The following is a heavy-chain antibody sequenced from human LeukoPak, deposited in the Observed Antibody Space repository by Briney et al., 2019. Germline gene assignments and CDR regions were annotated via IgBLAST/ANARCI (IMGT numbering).Heavy chain of an antibody. Sequence: GGSLRLSCAASGFTFSNAWMSWVRQAPGKGLEWVGRIKSKTDGGTTDYAAPVKGRFTISRDDSKNTLYLQMNSLKTEDTAVYYCTTALWFGELSVWRFDPWGQGTLVTVSS. CDR3: TTALWFGELSVWRFDP. CDR2: IKSKTDGGTT. D-gene: IGHD3-10*01. V-gene: IGHV3-15*01. CDR1: GFTFSNAW. J-gene: IGHJ5*02.